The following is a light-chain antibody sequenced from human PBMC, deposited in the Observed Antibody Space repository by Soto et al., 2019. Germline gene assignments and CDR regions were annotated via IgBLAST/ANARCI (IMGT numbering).Light chain of an antibody. CDR1: QSVSSSY. V-gene: IGKV3-20*01. CDR2: GAS. CDR3: QQHSRSIT. Sequence: EIVLTQSPGTLSLSPGERSTLSFRASQSVSSSYLAWYQQKPGQAPRLLIYGASSRATGIPDRFSGSGSGADFTLTISRLEPEDSAVYYCQQHSRSITFGGGTKVDI. J-gene: IGKJ4*01.